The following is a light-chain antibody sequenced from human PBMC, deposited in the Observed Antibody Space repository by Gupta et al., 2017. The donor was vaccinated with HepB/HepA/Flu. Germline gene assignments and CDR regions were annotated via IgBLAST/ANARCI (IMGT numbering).Light chain of an antibody. J-gene: IGLJ2*01. CDR3: QTWGTGIRV. CDR1: SGHSSYA. V-gene: IGLV4-69*01. CDR2: VNSDGSH. Sequence: QLVLPQSPSASASLGASVKLTCTLSSGHSSYAIAWHQQQPDKGPRYLMKVNSDGSHTKGGGIPDRFSGSRSGAERYLTISSLQSEDEADYYCQTWGTGIRVFGGGTKLTVL.